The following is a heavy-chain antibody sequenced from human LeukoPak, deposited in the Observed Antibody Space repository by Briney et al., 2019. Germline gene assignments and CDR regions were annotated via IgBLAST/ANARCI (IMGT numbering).Heavy chain of an antibody. V-gene: IGHV3-53*05. Sequence: GSLRLSCAASGFTVSSTYMSWVRQTPGKGLEWVSVIYSGGKVYYIDSVKGRFTISRDTSKNTLYLQMNSLRAEDTALYYCAKGANVAVAGTYWFDPWGQGTLVTVSS. J-gene: IGHJ5*02. D-gene: IGHD6-19*01. CDR2: IYSGGKV. CDR1: GFTVSSTY. CDR3: AKGANVAVAGTYWFDP.